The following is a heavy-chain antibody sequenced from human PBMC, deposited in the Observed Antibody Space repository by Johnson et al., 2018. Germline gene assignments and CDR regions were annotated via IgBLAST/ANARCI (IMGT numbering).Heavy chain of an antibody. V-gene: IGHV3-23*01. D-gene: IGHD1-14*01. CDR2: ISGSGGRT. CDR1: GLTFSSYA. J-gene: IGHJ1*01. Sequence: VQSGGSLRLSCAASGLTFSSYAMSWVRQAPGKGLEWASTISGSGGRTYYADSGKGRFTISRDNSKNTLYLQMINLRADDTAVYYCAQDQHTTWVAYLQHCGQGTLVTVSS. CDR3: AQDQHTTWVAYLQH.